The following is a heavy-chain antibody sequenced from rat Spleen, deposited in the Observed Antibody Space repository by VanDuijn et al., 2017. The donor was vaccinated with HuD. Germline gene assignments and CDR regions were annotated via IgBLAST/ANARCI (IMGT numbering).Heavy chain of an antibody. J-gene: IGHJ2*01. CDR2: ISYSGST. Sequence: EVQLQESGPGLVKPSQSLSLTCSVTGYSITSSYRWNWIRKFPGNKMEWIGHISYSGSTSYNPSLKSRISITRDTSKNQFFLQLNSVTTEDTATYYCARSNRYGGYYFDYWGQGVMVTVSS. D-gene: IGHD1-11*01. CDR1: GYSITSSY. CDR3: ARSNRYGGYYFDY. V-gene: IGHV3-1*01.